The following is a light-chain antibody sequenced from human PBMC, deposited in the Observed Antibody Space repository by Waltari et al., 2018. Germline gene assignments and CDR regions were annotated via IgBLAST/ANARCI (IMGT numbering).Light chain of an antibody. CDR2: TAN. CDR1: HGPTPNHSH. V-gene: IGLV8-61*01. Sequence: QTVVSQEPSLSVCPGGRVQPTRGFRHGPTPNHSHAAWYQQTPGQSPRTRVYTANALSSWVPDRFSGSILGNTAALTITGAQADDESDYYCALYMGSGIWVFGGGTRLTVL. CDR3: ALYMGSGIWV. J-gene: IGLJ3*02.